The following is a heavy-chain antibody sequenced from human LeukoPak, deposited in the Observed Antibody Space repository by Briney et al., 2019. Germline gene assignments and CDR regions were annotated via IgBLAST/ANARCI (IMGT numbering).Heavy chain of an antibody. V-gene: IGHV1-3*01. CDR1: GYTFTSYA. J-gene: IGHJ4*02. D-gene: IGHD6-6*01. CDR2: INAGNGNT. CDR3: ARGPLAARRYFDY. Sequence: ASVKVSCKASGYTFTSYAMHWVRQAPGQRLEWMGWINAGNGNTKYSQKFQGRVTITRDTSAGTAYMELSSLRSEDTAVYYCARGPLAARRYFDYWGQGTLVTVSS.